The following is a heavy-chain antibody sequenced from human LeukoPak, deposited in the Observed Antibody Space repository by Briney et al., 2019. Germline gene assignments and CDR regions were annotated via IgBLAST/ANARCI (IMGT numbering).Heavy chain of an antibody. D-gene: IGHD6-13*01. CDR1: GGSISSCY. CDR3: ARDWRIAAAGRRSGWFDP. Sequence: SETLSLTCTVSGGSISSCYWSWIRQPAGKGLEWIGRIYTSGSTNYNPSLKSRVTMSVDTSKNQFSLKLSSVTAADTAAYYCARDWRIAAAGRRSGWFDPWGQGTLVTVSS. CDR2: IYTSGST. V-gene: IGHV4-4*07. J-gene: IGHJ5*02.